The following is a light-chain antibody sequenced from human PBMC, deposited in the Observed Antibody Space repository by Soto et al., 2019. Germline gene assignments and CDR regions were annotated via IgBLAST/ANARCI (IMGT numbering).Light chain of an antibody. CDR2: DIS. J-gene: IGKJ5*01. CDR1: QSIARTY. V-gene: IGKV3-20*01. CDR3: QHYGYSPIT. Sequence: EVVLTQSPGTLSLSPAERATLSCRASQSIARTYLAWYQQKPGQAPRLLIYDISTRATGIPDRFSASGSGTDFTLTISGLETEDFAVYYCQHYGYSPITFGQGTRLEIK.